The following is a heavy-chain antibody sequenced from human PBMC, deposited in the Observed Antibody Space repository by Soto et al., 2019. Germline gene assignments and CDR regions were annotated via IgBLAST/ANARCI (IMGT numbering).Heavy chain of an antibody. J-gene: IGHJ6*03. Sequence: GASVKVSCKASGFTFTSSAMQWVRQARGQRLEWIEWIVVGSGNTGYAQKFQGRVTMTRNTSISTAYMELSSLRSEDTAVYYCARGRITVTTNYYYYYMDVWGKGTTVTVSS. CDR3: ARGRITVTTNYYYYYMDV. V-gene: IGHV1-58*02. CDR2: IVVGSGNT. D-gene: IGHD4-17*01. CDR1: GFTFTSSA.